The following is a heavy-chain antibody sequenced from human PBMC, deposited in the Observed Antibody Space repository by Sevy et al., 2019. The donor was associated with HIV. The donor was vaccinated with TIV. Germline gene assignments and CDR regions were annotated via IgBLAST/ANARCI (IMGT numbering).Heavy chain of an antibody. CDR2: IYYSGSI. J-gene: IGHJ6*03. CDR1: GYSISSSNW. D-gene: IGHD6-19*01. Sequence: SETLSLTCAVSGYSISSSNWWGWIRQPPGKGLEWIGYIYYSGSIYYNPSLKSRVTMSVDTSKNQFSLKLSSVTAVDTAVYYCASTRGLRHHSGWSYYYYMDVWGKGTTVTVSS. CDR3: ASTRGLRHHSGWSYYYYMDV. V-gene: IGHV4-28*05.